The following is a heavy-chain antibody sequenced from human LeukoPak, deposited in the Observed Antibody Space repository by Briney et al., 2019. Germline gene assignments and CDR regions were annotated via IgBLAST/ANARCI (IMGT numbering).Heavy chain of an antibody. CDR1: GFTFSTSA. V-gene: IGHV3-23*01. CDR3: AREIYCSSTSCYTD. Sequence: GGSLRLSCAASGFTFSTSAMTWVRQAPGKGLEWVSGISGSGVTDYADFVKGRFTISRDNAKNSLYLQMNSLRAEDTAVYYCAREIYCSSTSCYTDWGQGTLVTVSS. J-gene: IGHJ4*02. CDR2: ISGSGVT. D-gene: IGHD2-2*02.